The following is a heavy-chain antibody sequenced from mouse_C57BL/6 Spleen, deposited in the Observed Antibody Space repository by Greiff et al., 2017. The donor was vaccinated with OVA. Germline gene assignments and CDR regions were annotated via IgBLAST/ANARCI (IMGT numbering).Heavy chain of an antibody. D-gene: IGHD1-1*01. CDR2: IDPSDSYT. CDR1: GYTFTSYW. J-gene: IGHJ4*01. Sequence: QVHVKQPGAELVRPGTSVKLSCKASGYTFTSYWMHWVKQRPGQGLEWIGVIDPSDSYTNYNQKFKGKATLTVDTSSSTAYMQLSSLTSEDSAVYYCARSWYYGSNFYAMDYWGQGTSVTVSS. CDR3: ARSWYYGSNFYAMDY. V-gene: IGHV1-59*01.